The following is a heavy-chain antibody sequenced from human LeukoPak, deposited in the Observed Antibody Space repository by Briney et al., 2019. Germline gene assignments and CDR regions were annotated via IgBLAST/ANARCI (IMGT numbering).Heavy chain of an antibody. J-gene: IGHJ4*02. CDR2: IKGDGSAK. CDR1: GFAFSDSW. V-gene: IGHV3-7*01. CDR3: TTVYY. Sequence: AGGSLRLSCAASGFAFSDSWMTWIRQAPGKGLEWVAFIKGDGSAKKYVDSVKGRFTISRDNAKNSLFLQMNSLRAEDTAVYYCTTVYYWGQGTLVAVSS.